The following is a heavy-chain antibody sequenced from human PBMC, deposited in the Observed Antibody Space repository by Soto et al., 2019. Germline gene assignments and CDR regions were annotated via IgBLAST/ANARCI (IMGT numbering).Heavy chain of an antibody. Sequence: EVQLVESGGGLVQPGRSLRLSCAASGFTFDDYAMHWVRQAPGKGLEWVSGISWNSGSIGYADSVKGRFTISRGNAKNSLYLQMNSLRAEDTALYYCASSLVPANFDYWGQGTLVTVSS. CDR2: ISWNSGSI. CDR3: ASSLVPANFDY. J-gene: IGHJ4*02. D-gene: IGHD2-2*01. CDR1: GFTFDDYA. V-gene: IGHV3-9*01.